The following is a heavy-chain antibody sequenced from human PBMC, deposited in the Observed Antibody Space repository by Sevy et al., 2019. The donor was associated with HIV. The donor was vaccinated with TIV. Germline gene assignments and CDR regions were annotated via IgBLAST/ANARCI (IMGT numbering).Heavy chain of an antibody. J-gene: IGHJ6*02. D-gene: IGHD5-12*01. CDR3: ITDPGYSGYDEEVINYYYYGMDV. V-gene: IGHV3-15*01. Sequence: GGSLRLSCAASGFTFSSAWMSWVRQAPGKGLEWVDRIKSKTDGGTIDYAAPVKGRFSISREDSKNTVYLQMNSLKTEDTAVYYCITDPGYSGYDEEVINYYYYGMDVWGQGTTVTVSS. CDR2: IKSKTDGGTI. CDR1: GFTFSSAW.